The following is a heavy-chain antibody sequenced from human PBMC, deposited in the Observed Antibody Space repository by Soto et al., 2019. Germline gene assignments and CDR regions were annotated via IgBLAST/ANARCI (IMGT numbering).Heavy chain of an antibody. D-gene: IGHD2-15*01. J-gene: IGHJ4*02. Sequence: GGSLRLSXSASGFIFSESTIYWVRQVPGKGLEAISAVSTSGRSTYYADSVRDRFTISRDNSKNTLFLQMGSLRPEDTAIYYCVKQAHGLDGVAFDYWGQGTQVTVSS. CDR2: VSTSGRST. V-gene: IGHV3-64D*06. CDR1: GFIFSEST. CDR3: VKQAHGLDGVAFDY.